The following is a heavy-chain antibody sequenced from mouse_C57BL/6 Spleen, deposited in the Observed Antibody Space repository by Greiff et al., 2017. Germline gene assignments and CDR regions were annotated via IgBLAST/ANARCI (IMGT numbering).Heavy chain of an antibody. V-gene: IGHV1-26*01. J-gene: IGHJ2*01. CDR2: INPNNGGT. Sequence: KQSHGKSLEWIGDINPNNGGTSYNQKFKGKATLTVDKSTSTAYMELRSLTSEDSAVYYCARRGLTGRYFDYWGQGTTLTVSS. D-gene: IGHD4-1*01. CDR3: ARRGLTGRYFDY.